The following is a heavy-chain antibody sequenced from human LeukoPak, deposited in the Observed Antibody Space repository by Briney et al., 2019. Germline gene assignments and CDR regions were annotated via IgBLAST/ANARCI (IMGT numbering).Heavy chain of an antibody. CDR3: ARGTVVPAAILVY. CDR2: INPNSGGT. Sequence: ASVKVSCKASGYTFTGYYMHWVRQAPGQGLEWMGWINPNSGGTNYAQKFQGRVTMTRDTSISTAYMELRRLRSDDTAVYYCARGTVVPAAILVYWGQGTLVTVSS. J-gene: IGHJ4*02. V-gene: IGHV1-2*02. CDR1: GYTFTGYY. D-gene: IGHD2-2*02.